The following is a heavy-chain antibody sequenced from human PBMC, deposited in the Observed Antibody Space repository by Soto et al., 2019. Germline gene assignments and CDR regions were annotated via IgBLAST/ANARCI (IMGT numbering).Heavy chain of an antibody. V-gene: IGHV3-30*18. CDR1: GFTFSSYG. Sequence: GGSLRLSCAASGFTFSSYGMHWVRQAPGKGLEWVAVISYDGSNKYYADSVKGRFTISRDNSKNALYLQMNSLRAEDTAVYYCAKGHCTNGVCYEVYYFDYWGQGTLVTVSS. D-gene: IGHD2-8*01. CDR3: AKGHCTNGVCYEVYYFDY. J-gene: IGHJ4*02. CDR2: ISYDGSNK.